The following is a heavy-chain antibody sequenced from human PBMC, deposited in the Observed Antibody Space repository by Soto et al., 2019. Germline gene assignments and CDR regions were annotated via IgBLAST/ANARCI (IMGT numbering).Heavy chain of an antibody. J-gene: IGHJ6*01. CDR3: IYRRKLYEYRGLEV. Sequence: YGATLVKPPQTLRLPCTYSGDPLTGRRVDVGWIRQPSGRSLEWHAAVYWNEDRRLSQSLESRLTITKDTSKNQVVLIMTNMDPVDTASYYCIYRRKLYEYRGLEVWGRGTTVAVPA. CDR2: VYWNEDR. CDR1: GDPLTGRRVD. V-gene: IGHV2-5*01. D-gene: IGHD3-16*01.